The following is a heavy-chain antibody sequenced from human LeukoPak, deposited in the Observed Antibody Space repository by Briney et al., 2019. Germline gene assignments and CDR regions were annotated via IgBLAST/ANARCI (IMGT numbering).Heavy chain of an antibody. V-gene: IGHV3-43*02. CDR2: ISGDGGSI. CDR1: GFTVDDYA. D-gene: IGHD3-22*01. CDR3: AKDINPMIVVPRFDL. Sequence: GGSLRLSCAASGFTVDDYAMHWVRQPPGQGLEWVSLISGDGGSIYYADSVKGRFTISRDNSKNSLYLQMNSLRTEDTALYYCAKDINPMIVVPRFDLWGRGTLVTVSS. J-gene: IGHJ2*01.